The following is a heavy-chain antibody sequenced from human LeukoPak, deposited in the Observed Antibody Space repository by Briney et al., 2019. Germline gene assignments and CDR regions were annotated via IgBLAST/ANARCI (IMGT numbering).Heavy chain of an antibody. V-gene: IGHV1-18*01. Sequence: GASVKVSCKASGYTFTSYGISWVRQAHGQRLQWMGWISAYNGNTNYAQKLQGRVTMTKDTSTSTAYMELRSLRSDDTAVYYCARRRRHDYGDYWGQGTLVTVSS. J-gene: IGHJ4*02. CDR1: GYTFTSYG. CDR3: ARRRRHDYGDY. CDR2: ISAYNGNT.